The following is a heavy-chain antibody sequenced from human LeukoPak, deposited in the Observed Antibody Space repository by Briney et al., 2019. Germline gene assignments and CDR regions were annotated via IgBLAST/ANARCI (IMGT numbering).Heavy chain of an antibody. J-gene: IGHJ4*02. Sequence: GASVNVTRKASGFTFIKIGITWVRQAPGQGLELVGWISTYNGNTNYAQKFQGRVTMTTDSSTTTAYMELRSLRSDDTAVYYCARDPTNTSGRNVYLDHWGQGTLVTVSS. CDR3: ARDPTNTSGRNVYLDH. CDR2: ISTYNGNT. CDR1: GFTFIKIG. D-gene: IGHD6-19*01. V-gene: IGHV1-18*01.